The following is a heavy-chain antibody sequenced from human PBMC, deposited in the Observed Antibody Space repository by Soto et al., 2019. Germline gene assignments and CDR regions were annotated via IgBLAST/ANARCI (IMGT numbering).Heavy chain of an antibody. D-gene: IGHD3-10*01. CDR3: ARAINKRARNYYGSGSYLPYFDY. CDR1: GYTFTSYY. Sequence: ASVTVSCKASGYTFTSYYMHWVRQAPGQGLGWMGIINPSGGSTSYAQKFQGRVTMTRDTSTSTVYMELSSLRSEDTAVYYCARAINKRARNYYGSGSYLPYFDYWGQGTLVTVSS. V-gene: IGHV1-46*03. J-gene: IGHJ4*02. CDR2: INPSGGST.